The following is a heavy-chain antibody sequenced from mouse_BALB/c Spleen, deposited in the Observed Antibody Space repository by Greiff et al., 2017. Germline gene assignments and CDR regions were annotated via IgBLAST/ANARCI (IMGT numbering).Heavy chain of an antibody. CDR1: GFTFNTYA. CDR3: VRSLTGNFDY. D-gene: IGHD4-1*01. CDR2: IRSKSNNYAT. Sequence: EVMLVESGGGLVQPKGSLKLSCAASGFTFNTYAMNWVRQAPGKGLEWVARIRSKSNNYATYYADSVKDRFTISRDDSQSMLYLQMNNLKTEDTAMYYCVRSLTGNFDYWGQGTTLTVSS. J-gene: IGHJ2*01. V-gene: IGHV10-1*02.